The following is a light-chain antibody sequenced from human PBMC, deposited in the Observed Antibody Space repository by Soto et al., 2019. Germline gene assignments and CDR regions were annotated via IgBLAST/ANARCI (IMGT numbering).Light chain of an antibody. CDR2: DTT. V-gene: IGLV7-46*01. Sequence: QAVVTQEPSLTVSPGGTVTLTCGSSTGAVTNGHYPYWFQQKPGQAPRTLIYDTTNRHSWTPARFSGSLLGGKAALTLSGAQPEDEAEYYCLLYYNGNYVFGNVTKVTV. CDR3: LLYYNGNYV. CDR1: TGAVTNGHY. J-gene: IGLJ1*01.